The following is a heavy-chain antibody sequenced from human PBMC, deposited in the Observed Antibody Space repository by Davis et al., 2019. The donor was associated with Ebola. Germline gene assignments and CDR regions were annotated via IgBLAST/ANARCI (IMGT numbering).Heavy chain of an antibody. CDR3: TGEKDY. V-gene: IGHV3-73*01. CDR2: IRSKTNSYAT. Sequence: GESLKISCAASGFTFSSYGMHWVRQASGKGLEWVGRIRSKTNSYATAYAAPVKGRFTISRDDSKNTAYLQMNSLKTGDTAVYYCTGEKDYWGQGTLVTVSS. J-gene: IGHJ4*02. CDR1: GFTFSSYG.